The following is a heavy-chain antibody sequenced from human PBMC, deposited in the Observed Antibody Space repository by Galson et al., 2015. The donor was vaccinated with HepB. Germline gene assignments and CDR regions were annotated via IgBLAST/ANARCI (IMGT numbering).Heavy chain of an antibody. CDR2: IIPIFGTA. V-gene: IGHV1-69*13. CDR1: GGTFSSYA. D-gene: IGHD6-13*01. CDR3: ARGHGGIAAASRTPYLDPPYYYYGMDV. J-gene: IGHJ6*02. Sequence: SVKVSCKASGGTFSSYAISWVRQAPGQGLEWMGGIIPIFGTANYAQKFQGRVTITADESTSTAYMELSSLRSEDTAVYYCARGHGGIAAASRTPYLDPPYYYYGMDVWGQGTTVTVSS.